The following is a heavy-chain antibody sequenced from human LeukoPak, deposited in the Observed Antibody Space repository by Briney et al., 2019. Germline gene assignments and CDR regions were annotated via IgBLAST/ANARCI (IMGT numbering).Heavy chain of an antibody. J-gene: IGHJ4*02. CDR2: FDPEDGET. CDR1: GYTLTELS. Sequence: ASVKVSCKVSGYTLTELSMHWVRQAPGKGLEWMGGFDPEDGETIYAQKFQGRVTMTEDTSTDTAYMELSSLGSEDTAVYYCATLYSGYDFKLDYWGQGTLVTVSS. CDR3: ATLYSGYDFKLDY. V-gene: IGHV1-24*01. D-gene: IGHD5-12*01.